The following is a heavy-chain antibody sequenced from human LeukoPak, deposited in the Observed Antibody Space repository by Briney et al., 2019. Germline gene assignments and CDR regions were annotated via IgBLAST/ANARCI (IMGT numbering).Heavy chain of an antibody. CDR3: ARHGENYDYVWGSYRSYYFDY. CDR2: IYYSGST. V-gene: IGHV4-59*08. Sequence: SETLSLTCTVSGGSISSYYWSWIRQPLGKGLEWIGYIYYSGSTNYNPSLKSRVTISVDTSKNQFSLKLSSVTAADTAVYYCARHGENYDYVWGSYRSYYFDYWGQGTLVTVSS. J-gene: IGHJ4*02. D-gene: IGHD3-16*02. CDR1: GGSISSYY.